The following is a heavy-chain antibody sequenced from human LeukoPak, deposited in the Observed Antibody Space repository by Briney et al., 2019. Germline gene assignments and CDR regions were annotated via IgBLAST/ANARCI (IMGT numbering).Heavy chain of an antibody. D-gene: IGHD6-25*01. J-gene: IGHJ4*02. CDR1: GGSISGYY. V-gene: IGHV4-59*01. Sequence: SETLSLTCTVSGGSISGYYWNWIRQPPGKGLEWIGYIYHSGSTNYNPSLKSRVTISVDTSKKQFSLKVSSVTAADTAVYYCARGDHYSGYRFDFWGQGTLVTVSS. CDR3: ARGDHYSGYRFDF. CDR2: IYHSGST.